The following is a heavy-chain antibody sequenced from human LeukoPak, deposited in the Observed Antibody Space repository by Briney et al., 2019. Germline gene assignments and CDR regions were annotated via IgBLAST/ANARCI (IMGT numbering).Heavy chain of an antibody. V-gene: IGHV4-59*01. J-gene: IGHJ6*02. CDR2: IYYSGST. Sequence: PSETLSLTCTVSGGSMSSYYWSWIRQPPGKGLEWIGFIYYSGSTNYNPSLKSRVTISLDTSKNQFSLKLNSVTAADTAVYYCARADNYYYYYGMDVWGQGTTVTVSS. CDR3: ARADNYYYYYGMDV. CDR1: GGSMSSYY.